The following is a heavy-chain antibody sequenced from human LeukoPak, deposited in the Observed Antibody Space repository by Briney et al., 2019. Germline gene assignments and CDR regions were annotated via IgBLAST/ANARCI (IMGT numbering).Heavy chain of an antibody. CDR2: IKYDGSEK. V-gene: IGHV3-7*03. CDR3: ATDRGLR. J-gene: IGHJ6*04. CDR1: GLTFSDYW. Sequence: GGSLRLSCAASGLTFSDYWMYWVRLAPGKGLEWVANIKYDGSEKYYVDSVKGRFTISRDNAKNSLYLQMNSLRVEDTAMYYCATDRGLRWGKGTTVTVSS.